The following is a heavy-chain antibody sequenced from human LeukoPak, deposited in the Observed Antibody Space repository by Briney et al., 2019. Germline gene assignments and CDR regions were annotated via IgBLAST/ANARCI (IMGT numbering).Heavy chain of an antibody. J-gene: IGHJ4*02. Sequence: ASVKVSCKASGGTFSSYAISWVRQAPGQGREWMGGIIPIFGTANYAQKFQGRVTITADKSTSTAYMELSSLRSEDTAVYYCARGPAGPPYYFDYWGQGTLVTVSS. CDR2: IIPIFGTA. D-gene: IGHD3-10*01. CDR3: ARGPAGPPYYFDY. V-gene: IGHV1-69*06. CDR1: GGTFSSYA.